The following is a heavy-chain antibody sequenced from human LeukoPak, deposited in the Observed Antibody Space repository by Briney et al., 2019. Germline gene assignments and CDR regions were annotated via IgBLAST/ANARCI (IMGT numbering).Heavy chain of an antibody. Sequence: SETLSLTCAVYGGSFSGYYWSWIRQPPGKGLEWIGEINHSGSTNYNPSLKSRVTISVDTSKNQFSLKLSSVTAADTAVYYCARGSSGWKYWGQGTLVTVSS. CDR1: GGSFSGYY. CDR2: INHSGST. J-gene: IGHJ4*02. D-gene: IGHD6-19*01. CDR3: ARGSSGWKY. V-gene: IGHV4-34*01.